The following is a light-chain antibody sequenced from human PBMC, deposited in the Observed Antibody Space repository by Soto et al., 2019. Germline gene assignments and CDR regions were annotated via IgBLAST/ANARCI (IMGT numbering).Light chain of an antibody. V-gene: IGKV3-15*01. J-gene: IGKJ5*01. Sequence: EIVMTQSPATLSVSPGERATLYCRASQSVSSNLAWYQQKPGQAPRLLIYGASTRATGIPARFSGSGSGTEFTLTISSLQSEDFAVHYCQQYNNWPPTFGQGTRLEIK. CDR2: GAS. CDR1: QSVSSN. CDR3: QQYNNWPPT.